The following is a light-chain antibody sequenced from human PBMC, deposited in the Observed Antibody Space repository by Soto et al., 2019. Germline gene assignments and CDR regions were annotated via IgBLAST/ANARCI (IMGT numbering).Light chain of an antibody. CDR2: GAS. Sequence: EIVLTQSPVTLSLSPGERATLSCRASQSVSSNNLAWYQQRPGQAPRVVIYGASTRATGIPEGFSGSGSGTDFTLTISRLEPEDFAVYYCQQYGRSPFTFGPGTKVDIK. CDR1: QSVSSNN. CDR3: QQYGRSPFT. J-gene: IGKJ3*01. V-gene: IGKV3-20*01.